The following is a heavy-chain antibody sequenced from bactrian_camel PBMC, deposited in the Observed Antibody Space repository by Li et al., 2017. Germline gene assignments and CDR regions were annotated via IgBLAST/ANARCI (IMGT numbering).Heavy chain of an antibody. CDR1: GDTFSGYA. Sequence: QLVESGGGSVQAGGSLRLSCAASGDTFSGYAMSWVRQAPGKGLEWVSAIDSGGGVTGYADSVKGRFTISRDNAQNTLYLQLNSLKTENTGMYYCAKDTTPDAQWDFDYWGQGTQVTVS. CDR3: AKDTTPDAQWDFDY. CDR2: IDSGGGVT. J-gene: IGHJ6*01. V-gene: IGHV3S42*01. D-gene: IGHD1*01.